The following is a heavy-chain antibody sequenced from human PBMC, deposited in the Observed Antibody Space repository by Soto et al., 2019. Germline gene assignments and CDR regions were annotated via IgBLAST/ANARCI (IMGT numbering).Heavy chain of an antibody. J-gene: IGHJ4*02. CDR3: ARREIQGPIDY. D-gene: IGHD1-26*01. Sequence: QVQLQESGPGLVKPSDTLSLTCAVSGYSISSSNWWGWIRQPPGKGLEWIGYISYSGTTYYNPSLKSRVAMSVDTSKNQFSLKLTSVTAVDTAVYYCARREIQGPIDYWGQGTLVTVSS. CDR1: GYSISSSNW. V-gene: IGHV4-28*01. CDR2: ISYSGTT.